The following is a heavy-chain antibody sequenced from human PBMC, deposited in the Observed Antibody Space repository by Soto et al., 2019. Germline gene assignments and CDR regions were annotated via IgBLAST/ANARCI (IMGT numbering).Heavy chain of an antibody. CDR2: ISAYNGNT. CDR1: GYTFTSYG. D-gene: IGHD3-3*01. CDR3: ARAYYDFWSGYLNGMDV. V-gene: IGHV1-18*01. J-gene: IGHJ6*02. Sequence: GASVKVSCKASGYTFTSYGSSWVRQAPGQGLEWMGWISAYNGNTNYAQKLQGRVTMTTDTSTSTAYMELRSLRSDDTAVYYCARAYYDFWSGYLNGMDVWGQGTTVTVSS.